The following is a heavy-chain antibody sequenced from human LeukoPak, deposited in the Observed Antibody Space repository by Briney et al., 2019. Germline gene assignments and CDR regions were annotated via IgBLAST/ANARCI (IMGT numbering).Heavy chain of an antibody. CDR3: ARVGVVVVAATRFDY. CDR1: GFTFSSYG. J-gene: IGHJ4*02. D-gene: IGHD2-15*01. Sequence: GGSLRLSCAASGFTFSSYGMHWVRQAPGKGLEWVAFIRYDGSNKYYADSVKGRFTISRDNSKNTLYLQMNSLRAEDTAVYYCARVGVVVVAATRFDYWGQGTLVTVSS. V-gene: IGHV3-30*02. CDR2: IRYDGSNK.